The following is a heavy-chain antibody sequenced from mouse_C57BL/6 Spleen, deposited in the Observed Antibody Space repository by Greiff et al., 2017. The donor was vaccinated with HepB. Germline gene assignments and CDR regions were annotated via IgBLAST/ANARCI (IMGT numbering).Heavy chain of an antibody. Sequence: EVKLMESGGDLVKPGGSLKLSCAASGFTFSSYGMSWVRQTPDKRLEWVATISSGGSYTYYPDSVKGRFTISRDNAKNTLYLQMSSLKSEDTAMYYCAREGLYFFAYWGQGTLVTVSA. D-gene: IGHD2-1*01. V-gene: IGHV5-6*01. CDR2: ISSGGSYT. CDR1: GFTFSSYG. CDR3: AREGLYFFAY. J-gene: IGHJ3*01.